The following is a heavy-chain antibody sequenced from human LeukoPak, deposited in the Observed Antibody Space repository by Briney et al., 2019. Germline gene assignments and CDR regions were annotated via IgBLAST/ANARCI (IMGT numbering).Heavy chain of an antibody. CDR3: VKDRVDGSGSQFDS. Sequence: GGSLRLSCAASGFTLSNHAMIWVRQAPGKGLEWVSSISGSGAMTYYADSVKGRFTISRDNAMDTLYLQMNSLRADDTAVYYCVKDRVDGSGSQFDSWGQGSLVIVSS. CDR2: ISGSGAMT. CDR1: GFTLSNHA. J-gene: IGHJ4*02. V-gene: IGHV3-23*01. D-gene: IGHD3-10*01.